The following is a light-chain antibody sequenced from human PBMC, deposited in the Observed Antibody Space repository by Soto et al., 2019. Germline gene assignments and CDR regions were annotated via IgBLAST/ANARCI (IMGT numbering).Light chain of an antibody. CDR1: QSINTY. CDR3: QQRRSWQVT. V-gene: IGKV3D-11*02. J-gene: IGKJ5*01. Sequence: PATLSLSPGEGATLSCRASQSINTYLAWYQQKPGQAPRLLIYDASKRATGIPARFSGSGSGTNFTLTISSLEPEDFAVYYCQQRRSWQVTFGQGTRLEIK. CDR2: DAS.